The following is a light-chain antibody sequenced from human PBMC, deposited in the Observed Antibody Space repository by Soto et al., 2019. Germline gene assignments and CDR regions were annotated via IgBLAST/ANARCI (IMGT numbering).Light chain of an antibody. V-gene: IGLV2-14*01. CDR2: EVS. CDR3: SSSTTFTTLV. Sequence: SVLTQPASVSESPGQSITISCTGTSIDVGSYDFVSWYQQQPGKAPKLLIYEVSNRPSGVSHRFSGSKSDNTASLTISGLQSEDEADYYCSSSTTFTTLVFGTGTKVTVL. CDR1: SIDVGSYDF. J-gene: IGLJ1*01.